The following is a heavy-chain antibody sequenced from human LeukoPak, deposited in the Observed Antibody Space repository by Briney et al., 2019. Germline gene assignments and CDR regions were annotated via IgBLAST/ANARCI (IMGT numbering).Heavy chain of an antibody. Sequence: PSETLSLTCTVSGGSISSYYWSWIRQPPGKGLQWIGYIYYSGSTNYNPSLKSRVTIPVDASKNQFSLKLSSVTAADTAVYYCARAAAGTFWFDPWGQGTLVTVSS. V-gene: IGHV4-59*01. D-gene: IGHD6-13*01. CDR1: GGSISSYY. CDR2: IYYSGST. J-gene: IGHJ5*02. CDR3: ARAAAGTFWFDP.